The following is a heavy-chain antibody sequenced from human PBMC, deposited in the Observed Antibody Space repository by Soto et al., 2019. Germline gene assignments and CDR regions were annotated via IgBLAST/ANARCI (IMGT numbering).Heavy chain of an antibody. V-gene: IGHV3-9*01. D-gene: IGHD6-19*01. CDR2: ISLKSGTI. Sequence: GGSLRLSCVASGFTFDDYAMHWVRQAPGKGLEWVSGISLKSGTIGYADSVKGRFTISRDNAKNSLYLQMNSLRPEDTALYYCAKGSYSSGWSYFDYWGQGTLVTVSS. CDR1: GFTFDDYA. J-gene: IGHJ4*02. CDR3: AKGSYSSGWSYFDY.